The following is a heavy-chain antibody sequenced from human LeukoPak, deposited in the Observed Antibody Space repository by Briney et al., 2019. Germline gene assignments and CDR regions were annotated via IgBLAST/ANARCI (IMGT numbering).Heavy chain of an antibody. D-gene: IGHD2-2*01. CDR1: GGSFSGYC. CDR2: INHSGST. CDR3: SLMGYCSSTSCSGVGMDV. V-gene: IGHV4-34*01. Sequence: SETLSLTCAVYGGSFSGYCWSWIRQPPGKGLEWIGEINHSGSTNYNPSLKSRVTISVDTSKNQFSLKLSSVTAADTAVYYCSLMGYCSSTSCSGVGMDVWGKGTTVTVSS. J-gene: IGHJ6*04.